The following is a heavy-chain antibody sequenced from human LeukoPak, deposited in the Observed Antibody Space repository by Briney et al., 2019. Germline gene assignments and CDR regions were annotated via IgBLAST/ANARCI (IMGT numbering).Heavy chain of an antibody. CDR3: AIPPYCSSTSCYTEWYWFDP. CDR1: GGTFSSYA. V-gene: IGHV1-69*04. J-gene: IGHJ5*02. D-gene: IGHD2-2*02. Sequence: ASVKVSCKASGGTFSSYAISWVRQAPGQGLEWMGRIIPILGIANYAQKFQGRVTITADKSTSTAYMELSSLGSEDTAVYYCAIPPYCSSTSCYTEWYWFDPWGQGTLVTVSS. CDR2: IIPILGIA.